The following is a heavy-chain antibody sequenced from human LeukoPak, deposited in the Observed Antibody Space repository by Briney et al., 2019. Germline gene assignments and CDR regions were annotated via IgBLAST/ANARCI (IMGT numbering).Heavy chain of an antibody. D-gene: IGHD6-19*01. V-gene: IGHV4-38-2*02. Sequence: SETLSLTCTVSGYSISSGYYWGFIRQSPGKGLEWIGSIYHTGRTYYNPSLKSRLTISVDTSKNQFSLKLSSVTAADTAVYYCARGIAVADPDYYYYYYMDVWGKGTTVTVSS. CDR3: ARGIAVADPDYYYYYYMDV. CDR1: GYSISSGYY. CDR2: IYHTGRT. J-gene: IGHJ6*03.